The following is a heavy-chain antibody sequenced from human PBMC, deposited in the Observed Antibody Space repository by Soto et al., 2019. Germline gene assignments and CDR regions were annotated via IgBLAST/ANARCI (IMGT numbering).Heavy chain of an antibody. Sequence: QVQLVQSGAEVTKPGASLKVSCKTSGYSFIGYYIPWGRQAPGQGLEWMGWINPNTGGTKYTQKFQGWVTMTTDTSISNASLELSRLRSDATAVYYCVRGDVTTVPTTLDYWGQGTLVTVSS. J-gene: IGHJ4*02. CDR2: INPNTGGT. CDR1: GYSFIGYY. CDR3: VRGDVTTVPTTLDY. V-gene: IGHV1-2*04. D-gene: IGHD4-17*01.